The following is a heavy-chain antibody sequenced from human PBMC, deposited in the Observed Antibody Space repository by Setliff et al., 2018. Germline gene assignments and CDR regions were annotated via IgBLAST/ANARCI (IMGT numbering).Heavy chain of an antibody. D-gene: IGHD6-19*01. Sequence: KPSETLSLTCAVSGYSISSGYYWGWIRQPPGKGLEWIGSIYYTGNTYYNPSLKSRLTLSLDSSKNQFSLKLNSVTAADTAVYYCARSRAGTSYFEYWGQGTLVTVSS. CDR2: IYYTGNT. CDR3: ARSRAGTSYFEY. CDR1: GYSISSGYY. J-gene: IGHJ4*02. V-gene: IGHV4-38-2*01.